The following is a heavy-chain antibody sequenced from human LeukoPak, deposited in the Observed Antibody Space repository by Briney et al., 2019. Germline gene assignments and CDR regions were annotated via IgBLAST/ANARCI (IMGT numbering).Heavy chain of an antibody. J-gene: IGHJ4*02. Sequence: GGSLRLSCAASEFTFSSYAMSWARQAPGKGLEWVSAISGSAGGTYYADSVKGRFTISGDNSKNTLYLLMHSLRAEDTAVYYCAKGAGYSGHDLSSYFDYWGQGILVTVSS. V-gene: IGHV3-23*01. D-gene: IGHD5-12*01. CDR3: AKGAGYSGHDLSSYFDY. CDR1: EFTFSSYA. CDR2: ISGSAGGT.